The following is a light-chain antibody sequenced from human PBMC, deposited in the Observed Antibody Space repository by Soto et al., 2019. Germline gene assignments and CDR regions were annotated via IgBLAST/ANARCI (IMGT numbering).Light chain of an antibody. CDR3: SSYTGSNTPVV. CDR2: DVS. CDR1: SSDVGGYNY. Sequence: QSALTQPASVSGSPGQSITISCTGTSSDVGGYNYVSWYQQHPGKAPKLMIYDVSNRPSGVSNRFSGSKSGNTASLTISGLQAADEADYYCSSYTGSNTPVVFGGGTKLTVL. V-gene: IGLV2-14*01. J-gene: IGLJ2*01.